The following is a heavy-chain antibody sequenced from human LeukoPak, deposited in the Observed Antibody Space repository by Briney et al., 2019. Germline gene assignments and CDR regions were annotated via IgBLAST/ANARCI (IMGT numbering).Heavy chain of an antibody. J-gene: IGHJ4*02. CDR1: GFTFSSYA. CDR2: ISYDGSNK. CDR3: ARWPAGEGYFDL. V-gene: IGHV3-30-3*01. Sequence: GGSLRLSCAASGFTFSSYAMHWVRQAPGKGLEWVAVISYDGSNKYYADSVKGRFTISRDNSKNTLYLQMNSLRVEDTAVYYCARWPAGEGYFDLWGQGTLVTVSS. D-gene: IGHD2-21*01.